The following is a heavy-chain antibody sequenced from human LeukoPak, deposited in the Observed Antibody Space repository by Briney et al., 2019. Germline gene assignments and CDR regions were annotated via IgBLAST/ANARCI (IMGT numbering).Heavy chain of an antibody. Sequence: GGSLRLSCAASGFTFSSYGMHWVRQAPGKGLEWVAFIRYDGSNKYYADSVKGRFTISRDNSKNTLYLQMNSLRAEDTAVYYCAKDMRYGPWCFDLWGRGTLVTVSS. D-gene: IGHD1-14*01. CDR2: IRYDGSNK. CDR3: AKDMRYGPWCFDL. V-gene: IGHV3-30*02. CDR1: GFTFSSYG. J-gene: IGHJ2*01.